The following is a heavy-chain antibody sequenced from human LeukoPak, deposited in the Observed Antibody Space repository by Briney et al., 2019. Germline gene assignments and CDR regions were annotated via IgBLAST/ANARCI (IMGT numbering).Heavy chain of an antibody. CDR2: INHSGST. CDR3: SVITMVRGVTS. Sequence: PSETLSLTCAVYGGSFSGYYWSWIRQPPGKGLEWIGEINHSGSTNYNPSLKSRVTISVDTSKNQFSLKLSSVTAADTAVYYCSVITMVRGVTSWGQGTLVTVSS. J-gene: IGHJ5*02. CDR1: GGSFSGYY. D-gene: IGHD3-10*01. V-gene: IGHV4-34*01.